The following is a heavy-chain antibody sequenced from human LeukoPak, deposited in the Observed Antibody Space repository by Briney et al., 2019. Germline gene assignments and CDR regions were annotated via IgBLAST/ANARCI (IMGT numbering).Heavy chain of an antibody. CDR3: ARGNVAMTNYGMDV. J-gene: IGHJ6*02. CDR2: ISYDGRNK. Sequence: GGSLSLSCAASGFTFSTYAMHWVRQALGKGLEWVAVISYDGRNKYYADSVKGRFTISRDNSKNTLSVQMSSLRAEDTAVYYCARGNVAMTNYGMDVWGQGTTVTVS. CDR1: GFTFSTYA. D-gene: IGHD2-8*01. V-gene: IGHV3-30*04.